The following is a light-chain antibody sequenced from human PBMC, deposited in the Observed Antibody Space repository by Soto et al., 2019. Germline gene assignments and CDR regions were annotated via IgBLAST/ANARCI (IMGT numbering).Light chain of an antibody. V-gene: IGLV2-14*01. Sequence: QSALTQPASVSGSPGQSITISCTGTSSDVGSYNYVSWYQQQPGKAPKLMIYEVRNRPSGVSKRFSGSKSGNTASLTISGLQAEDEAIYCCTSYTSISTRVFGGGTQLTVL. CDR3: TSYTSISTRV. CDR1: SSDVGSYNY. J-gene: IGLJ3*02. CDR2: EVR.